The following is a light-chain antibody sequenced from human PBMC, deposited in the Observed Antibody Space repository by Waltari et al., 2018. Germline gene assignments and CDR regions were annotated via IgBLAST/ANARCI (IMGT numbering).Light chain of an antibody. Sequence: SSVLTQPPSVSLAPGQTARITCGGNKIGVKSVHWYQQKPGQAPVVVIYDDSVRPSGSPGRVSGSNSGNTATLTISRVEAGDEADYYCQVWDSSTDHVVFGGGTKLTVL. CDR2: DDS. CDR3: QVWDSSTDHVV. J-gene: IGLJ3*02. V-gene: IGLV3-21*01. CDR1: KIGVKS.